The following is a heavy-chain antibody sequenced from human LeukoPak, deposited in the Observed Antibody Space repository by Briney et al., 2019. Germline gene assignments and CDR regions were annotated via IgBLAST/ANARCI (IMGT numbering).Heavy chain of an antibody. D-gene: IGHD5-18*01. CDR3: ARDAVDTANAV. V-gene: IGHV3-74*01. Sequence: GGSLRLSCAASGFTFTTYWMHWVRQAPGKGLVWVSHINSDGSITSYADSVKGRFTISRDNARNTLYLQMNSLRAEDTAVYYCARDAVDTANAVWGQGTTVTVSS. CDR2: INSDGSIT. CDR1: GFTFTTYW. J-gene: IGHJ6*02.